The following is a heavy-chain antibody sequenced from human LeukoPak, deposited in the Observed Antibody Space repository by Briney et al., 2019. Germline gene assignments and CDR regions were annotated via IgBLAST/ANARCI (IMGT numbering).Heavy chain of an antibody. Sequence: GGSLRLSCAASGFTFSSYGVHWVRQAPGKGLEWVAFIRYDGSNKYYTDSVKGRFTISRDNSKNTLYLQMNSLRAEDTAVYYCAKGRGWEASYYYYYMDVWGKGTTVTISS. D-gene: IGHD1-26*01. V-gene: IGHV3-30*02. CDR3: AKGRGWEASYYYYYMDV. CDR1: GFTFSSYG. J-gene: IGHJ6*03. CDR2: IRYDGSNK.